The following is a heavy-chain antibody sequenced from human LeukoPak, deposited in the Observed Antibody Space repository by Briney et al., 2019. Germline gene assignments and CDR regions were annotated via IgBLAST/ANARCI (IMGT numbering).Heavy chain of an antibody. Sequence: ASVKVSCKASGYTFTGYYTYWVRQAPGQGLEWMGWINPNSGGTNYAQKFQGRVTMTRDTSISTAYMELSRLRSDDTAVYYCARGDYDILTGYASAYFDYWGQGTLVTVSS. J-gene: IGHJ4*02. CDR1: GYTFTGYY. V-gene: IGHV1-2*02. CDR3: ARGDYDILTGYASAYFDY. D-gene: IGHD3-9*01. CDR2: INPNSGGT.